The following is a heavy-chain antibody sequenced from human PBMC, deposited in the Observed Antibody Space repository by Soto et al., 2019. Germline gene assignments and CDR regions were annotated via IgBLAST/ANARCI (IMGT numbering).Heavy chain of an antibody. J-gene: IGHJ4*02. D-gene: IGHD1-26*01. V-gene: IGHV3-33*01. Sequence: QVQLVESWGGVVQPGRSRRLSCAASGFTFSGYGMHWVRQAPGKGLEWVAVIRYDGSNIYYADSVKGRFTISRDNSKNTLYVEMNNLGAEDTAVYYCVREGVGANAFFGYFDYWVQGTLVPVSS. CDR2: IRYDGSNI. CDR3: VREGVGANAFFGYFDY. CDR1: GFTFSGYG.